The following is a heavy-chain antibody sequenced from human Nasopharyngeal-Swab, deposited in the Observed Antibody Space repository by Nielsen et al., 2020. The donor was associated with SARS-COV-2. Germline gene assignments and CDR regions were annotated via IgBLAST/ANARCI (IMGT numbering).Heavy chain of an antibody. J-gene: IGHJ4*02. CDR2: ISSSSSTI. CDR3: ARDPNGYDVWYFDY. V-gene: IGHV3-48*01. Sequence: GESLKISCAASGFTFSSYSMNWVRQAPGKGLEWVSYISSSSSTIYYADSVKGRFTISRDNAKNSLYLQMNSLRAEDTAVYYCARDPNGYDVWYFDYWGQGTLVTVSS. D-gene: IGHD5-12*01. CDR1: GFTFSSYS.